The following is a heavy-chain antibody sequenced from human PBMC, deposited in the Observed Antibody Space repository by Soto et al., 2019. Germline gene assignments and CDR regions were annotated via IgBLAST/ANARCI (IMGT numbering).Heavy chain of an antibody. CDR1: GGSFSGYY. D-gene: IGHD3-9*01. Sequence: QVQLQQWGAGLLKPSETLSLTCAVYGGSFSGYYWSWIRQPPGKGLEWIGEINHSGSTNYNPSLKRRVTISVDTSKNQFSLKLSSVTAADTAVYYCARGNLTGRSKDRYYYYYYMDVWGKGTTVTVSS. CDR2: INHSGST. V-gene: IGHV4-34*01. J-gene: IGHJ6*03. CDR3: ARGNLTGRSKDRYYYYYYMDV.